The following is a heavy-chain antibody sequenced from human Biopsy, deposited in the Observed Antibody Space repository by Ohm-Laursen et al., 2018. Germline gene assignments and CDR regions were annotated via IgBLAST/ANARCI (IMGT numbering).Heavy chain of an antibody. J-gene: IGHJ2*01. Sequence: SLRLSCAASGFTFTSYAMHWVRQAPGKGLEWVADISDNGSGEYYADSLQGRFIISRDNPKNTVDLQMNSLRAEDTAVYFCARDGKRWDYSTYFSWHFDLWGRGTLVTVSS. V-gene: IGHV3-30*03. D-gene: IGHD4-11*01. CDR1: GFTFTSYA. CDR2: ISDNGSGE. CDR3: ARDGKRWDYSTYFSWHFDL.